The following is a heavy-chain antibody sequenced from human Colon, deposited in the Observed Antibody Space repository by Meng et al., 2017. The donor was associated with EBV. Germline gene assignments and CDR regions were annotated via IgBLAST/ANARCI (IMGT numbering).Heavy chain of an antibody. V-gene: IGHV3-53*01. CDR3: ARYGDYAPKD. CDR2: IYSGGGT. CDR1: GLTVSSIY. J-gene: IGHJ4*02. D-gene: IGHD4-17*01. Sequence: EVQLVESGXGLIQLGGXLRLSCAASGLTVSSIYMTWVRQAPGKGLEWVSVIYSGGGTYLADSVKGRFTISRDNSKNTLYLQMNSLRAEDTAVYYCARYGDYAPKDWGQGTLVTVSS.